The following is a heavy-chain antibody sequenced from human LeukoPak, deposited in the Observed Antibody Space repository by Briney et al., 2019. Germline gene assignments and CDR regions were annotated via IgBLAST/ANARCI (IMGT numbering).Heavy chain of an antibody. J-gene: IGHJ5*02. D-gene: IGHD6-19*01. CDR2: ISGSGGST. V-gene: IGHV3-23*01. CDR3: ARLDRAHSSGWYGNNWFDP. Sequence: PGGSLRLSCAASGFTFSSYAMSWVRQAPGKRLEWVSAISGSGGSTYYADSVKGRFTISRDNSKNTLYLQMNSPRAEDTAVYYCARLDRAHSSGWYGNNWFDPWGQGTLVTVSS. CDR1: GFTFSSYA.